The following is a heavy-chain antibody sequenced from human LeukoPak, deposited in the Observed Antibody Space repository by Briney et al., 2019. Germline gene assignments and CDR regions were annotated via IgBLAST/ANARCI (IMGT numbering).Heavy chain of an antibody. CDR3: GTLLSNGPFDY. CDR2: IYPNSSAT. V-gene: IGHV1-2*02. J-gene: IGHJ4*02. CDR1: GYTFTGYY. Sequence: ASVKVSCKASGYTFTGYYMHWVRQAPGQGLEWMGYIYPNSSATKYAQKFQGRVTMTRDTSISTAYMELSGLRSDDTAVYYCGTLLSNGPFDYWGQGSLVTVSS.